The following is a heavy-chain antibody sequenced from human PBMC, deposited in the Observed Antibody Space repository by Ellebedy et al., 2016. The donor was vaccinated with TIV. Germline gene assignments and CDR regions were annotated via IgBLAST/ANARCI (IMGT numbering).Heavy chain of an antibody. J-gene: IGHJ4*02. CDR3: ARWAKSAYGSGWPYYFDY. CDR2: IHDSGTT. V-gene: IGHV4-61*08. Sequence: MPSETLSLTCTVSGGSVSSGDYYWSWIRQPPGKGLEWIGYIHDSGTTSYNPSLRSRVTISVETPRNQFTLWLSSVTAADTAVYYCARWAKSAYGSGWPYYFDYWGQGALGTVSS. CDR1: GGSVSSGDYY. D-gene: IGHD6-19*01.